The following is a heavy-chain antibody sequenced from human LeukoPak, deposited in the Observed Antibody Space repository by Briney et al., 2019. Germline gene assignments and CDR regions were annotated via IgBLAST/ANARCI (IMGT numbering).Heavy chain of an antibody. J-gene: IGHJ6*02. CDR2: ISGSGGST. CDR3: AKSVLRIYYGMDV. D-gene: IGHD5/OR15-5a*01. CDR1: GFTFSSYA. V-gene: IGHV3-23*01. Sequence: GGALRLSCAASGFTFSSYAMTWVRQAPGKGLEWVSTISGSGGSTYHADSVKGRFTISRDNSKNTLFLQMNSRRAEDTAVYYCAKSVLRIYYGMDVWGQGTTVTVSS.